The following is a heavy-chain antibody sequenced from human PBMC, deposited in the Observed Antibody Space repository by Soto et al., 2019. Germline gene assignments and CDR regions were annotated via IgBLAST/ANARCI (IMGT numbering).Heavy chain of an antibody. CDR2: ISSSSSYI. Sequence: GGSLRLSCAASGFTFSSYSMNWVRQAPGKGLEWVSSISSSSSYIYYADSVKGRFTISRDNAKNSLYLQMNSLRAEGTAVYYCARDLIAITMVRGVMDGMDVWGQGTTVTVSS. D-gene: IGHD3-10*01. CDR3: ARDLIAITMVRGVMDGMDV. V-gene: IGHV3-21*01. CDR1: GFTFSSYS. J-gene: IGHJ6*02.